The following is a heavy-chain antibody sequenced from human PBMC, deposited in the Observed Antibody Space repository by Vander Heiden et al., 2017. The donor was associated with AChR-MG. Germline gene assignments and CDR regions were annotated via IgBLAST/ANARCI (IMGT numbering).Heavy chain of an antibody. V-gene: IGHV3-23*01. CDR2: ISGSGGST. J-gene: IGHJ4*02. D-gene: IGHD6-13*01. CDR1: RFPVSSYA. CDR3: AKALRIAAAGTSDY. Sequence: VQPLESGGGLVQPGGSLRLSCAASRFPVSSYAMSWVRRDPGKGLEWVSAISGSGGSTYYADSVKGRFTISRDNSKNTLYLQMNSLRAEDTAVYYCAKALRIAAAGTSDYWGQGTLVTVSS.